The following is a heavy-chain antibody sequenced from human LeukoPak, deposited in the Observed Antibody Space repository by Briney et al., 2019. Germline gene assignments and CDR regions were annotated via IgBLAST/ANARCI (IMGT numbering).Heavy chain of an antibody. Sequence: PGGSLRLSCEASGFTFSTYAMSWVRQAPGKGLEWVSGISVSGGTTYYADSVKGRFTISRDNSKNTLYLQMNSLRAEDTAVYYCARDYYGLGTHDYWGQGTPVTVSS. D-gene: IGHD3-10*01. J-gene: IGHJ4*02. CDR2: ISVSGGTT. V-gene: IGHV3-23*01. CDR3: ARDYYGLGTHDY. CDR1: GFTFSTYA.